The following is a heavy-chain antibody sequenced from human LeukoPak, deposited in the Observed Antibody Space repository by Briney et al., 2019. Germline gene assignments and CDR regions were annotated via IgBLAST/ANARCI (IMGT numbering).Heavy chain of an antibody. Sequence: SETLSLTCAVYGGSFSGYYWSWLRQPPGKGLEWIREINHSGSTNFNPSLKSRVTISVDTSKNQFSLKLSSVTAADTAVYYCARPFRYCSSTSCYTYWYFDLWGRGTLVTVSS. CDR3: ARPFRYCSSTSCYTYWYFDL. CDR2: INHSGST. D-gene: IGHD2-2*02. CDR1: GGSFSGYY. J-gene: IGHJ2*01. V-gene: IGHV4-34*01.